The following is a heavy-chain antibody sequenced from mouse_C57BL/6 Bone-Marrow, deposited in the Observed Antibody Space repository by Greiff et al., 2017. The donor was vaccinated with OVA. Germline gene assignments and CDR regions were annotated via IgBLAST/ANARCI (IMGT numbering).Heavy chain of an antibody. CDR1: GFNIKDDY. J-gene: IGHJ2*01. Sequence: VQLKESGAELVRPGASVKLSCTASGFNIKDDYMHWVKQRPEQGLEWIGWIDPENGDTAYASKFQGKATITADTSSNPAYLQLSSLTSEDTAVYYCTVYYGSSYVFDYWGQGTTLTVSS. D-gene: IGHD1-1*01. CDR2: IDPENGDT. V-gene: IGHV14-4*01. CDR3: TVYYGSSYVFDY.